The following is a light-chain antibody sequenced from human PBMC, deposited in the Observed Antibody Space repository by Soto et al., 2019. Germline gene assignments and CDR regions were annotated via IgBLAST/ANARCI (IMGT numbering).Light chain of an antibody. CDR3: CLYIGATTYV. Sequence: QSALTQPASVSGSPGQSITISCTGTSSDVGAYNFVSWHQQHPGKAPKLMIYNVYDRPSGISYRFSGSTSVNSASLTISGLQADDEADYYCCLYIGATTYVFGTGTKLTVL. CDR2: NVY. V-gene: IGLV2-14*03. CDR1: SSDVGAYNF. J-gene: IGLJ1*01.